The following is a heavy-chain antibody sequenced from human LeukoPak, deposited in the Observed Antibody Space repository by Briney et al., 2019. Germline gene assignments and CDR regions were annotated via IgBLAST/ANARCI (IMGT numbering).Heavy chain of an antibody. Sequence: SESLSLTCTASGASIDGYCWSWIRQPAGQSPEWIGRIHTSGTTNYNPAFKSRVIMSVDTSDKQFSLNVSSVTAADTAVYYCARMPPVRGVRNFYFYYYVDVWGRGTTVTVSS. CDR2: IHTSGTT. CDR3: ARMPPVRGVRNFYFYYYVDV. V-gene: IGHV4-4*07. J-gene: IGHJ6*03. CDR1: GASIDGYC. D-gene: IGHD3-10*01.